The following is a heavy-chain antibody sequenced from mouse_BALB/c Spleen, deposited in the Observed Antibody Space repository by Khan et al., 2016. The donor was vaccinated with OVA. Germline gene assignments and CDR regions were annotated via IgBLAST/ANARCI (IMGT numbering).Heavy chain of an antibody. J-gene: IGHJ3*01. CDR3: ARGYFGNYEFVY. Sequence: QVRLQQSGAELVKPGTSVKLSCKTSGYTFPSYWIQWVKQRPGQGLGWIGQIFPGTGTTYYNENFKDKATLTVDTSSNSAYMQLTRLTSEDSAVYFCARGYFGNYEFVYWGQGTLVTVSP. V-gene: IGHV1S132*01. D-gene: IGHD2-1*01. CDR1: GYTFPSYW. CDR2: IFPGTGTT.